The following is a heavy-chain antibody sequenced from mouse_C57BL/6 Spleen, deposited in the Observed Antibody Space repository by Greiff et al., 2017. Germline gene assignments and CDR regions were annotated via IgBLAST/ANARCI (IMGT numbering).Heavy chain of an antibody. V-gene: IGHV1-80*01. CDR2: IYPGAGDT. CDR1: GYAFRSYW. Sequence: QVQLQQSGAELVKPGASVKISCKASGYAFRSYWMNWVKQRPGKGLEWIGQIYPGAGDTNYNGKFKGKATLTADKSSSTAYMQLSSLTYEDSAVYYCARTFYDYPYYFDYWGQGTTLTVSS. J-gene: IGHJ2*01. D-gene: IGHD2-4*01. CDR3: ARTFYDYPYYFDY.